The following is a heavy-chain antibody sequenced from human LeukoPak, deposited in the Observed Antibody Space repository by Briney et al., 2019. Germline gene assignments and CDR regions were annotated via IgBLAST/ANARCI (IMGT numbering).Heavy chain of an antibody. D-gene: IGHD1-1*01. CDR3: ARGTSGGYEGDY. Sequence: PGGSLRLSCAASGFTFSDFYMSWIRQAPGKGLEWVSYISSTSTYTRYADSVKGRFTISRDNSKNTLYLQMNSLRAEDTAVYYCARGTSGGYEGDYWGQGTLVTVSS. CDR1: GFTFSDFY. CDR2: ISSTSTYT. V-gene: IGHV3-11*06. J-gene: IGHJ4*02.